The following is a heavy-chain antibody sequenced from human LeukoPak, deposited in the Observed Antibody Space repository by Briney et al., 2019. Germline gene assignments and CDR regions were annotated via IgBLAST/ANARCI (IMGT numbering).Heavy chain of an antibody. CDR2: ISGSGGST. V-gene: IGHV3-23*01. D-gene: IGHD3-22*01. J-gene: IGHJ4*02. Sequence: QTGGSLRLSCAASGFTFSSYSMNWVRQAPGKGLEWVSAISGSGGSTYYADSVKGRFTISRDNSKNTLYLQMNSLRAEDTAVYYCAKNYYDSSGYYPLDYWGQGTLVTVSS. CDR3: AKNYYDSSGYYPLDY. CDR1: GFTFSSYS.